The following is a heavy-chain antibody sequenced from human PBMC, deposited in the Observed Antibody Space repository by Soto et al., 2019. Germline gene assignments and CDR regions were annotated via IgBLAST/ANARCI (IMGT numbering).Heavy chain of an antibody. CDR2: IIPIFGTA. CDR1: GYTFTSYA. CDR3: ARDGEYGSGSYFSLGLYYGMDV. Sequence: GASVKVSCKASGYTFTSYAISWARQAPGQGLEWMGGIIPIFGTANYAQKFQGRVTITADESTSTAYMELSSLRSEDTAVYYCARDGEYGSGSYFSLGLYYGMDVWGQGTTVTVSS. V-gene: IGHV1-69*13. D-gene: IGHD3-10*01. J-gene: IGHJ6*02.